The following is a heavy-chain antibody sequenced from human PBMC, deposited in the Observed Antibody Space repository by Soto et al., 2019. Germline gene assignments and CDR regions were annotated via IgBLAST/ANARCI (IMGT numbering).Heavy chain of an antibody. CDR1: GFTFSSYW. J-gene: IGHJ5*02. V-gene: IGHV3-74*03. CDR2: INSDGSST. CDR3: ARVPMVRGNGWFDP. D-gene: IGHD3-10*01. Sequence: GGSLRLSCAASGFTFSSYWMHWVRQAPGKGLVWVSRINSDGSSTTYADSVKGRFTISRNNAKNTLYLQMNSLRAEDTAIYYCARVPMVRGNGWFDPWGQGTLVTVSS.